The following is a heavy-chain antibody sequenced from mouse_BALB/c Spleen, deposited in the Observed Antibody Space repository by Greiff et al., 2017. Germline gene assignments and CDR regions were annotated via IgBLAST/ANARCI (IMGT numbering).Heavy chain of an antibody. J-gene: IGHJ4*01. Sequence: VQLQQSGPELVKPGASVKMSCKASGYTFTSYVMHWVKQKPGQGLEWIGYINPYNDGTKYNEKFKGKATLTSDKSSSTAYMELSSLTSEDSAVYYCARTALYYYGSSYAMDYWGQGTSVTVSS. D-gene: IGHD1-1*01. CDR1: GYTFTSYV. CDR3: ARTALYYYGSSYAMDY. V-gene: IGHV1-14*01. CDR2: INPYNDGT.